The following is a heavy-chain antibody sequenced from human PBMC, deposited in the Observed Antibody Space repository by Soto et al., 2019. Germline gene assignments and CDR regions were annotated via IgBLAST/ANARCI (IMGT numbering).Heavy chain of an antibody. Sequence: QVQLVESGGGVVQPGRSLRLSCAASGFTFSSYGMHWVRQAPGKGLEWVAVIWYDGSNKYYADSVKGRFTISRDNSQNTVDLQMNSLRAEDTAVYYCARARRSSSSYYYYGIDVSGQGTPVTVSS. CDR1: GFTFSSYG. J-gene: IGHJ6*02. CDR3: ARARRSSSSYYYYGIDV. D-gene: IGHD6-13*01. CDR2: IWYDGSNK. V-gene: IGHV3-33*01.